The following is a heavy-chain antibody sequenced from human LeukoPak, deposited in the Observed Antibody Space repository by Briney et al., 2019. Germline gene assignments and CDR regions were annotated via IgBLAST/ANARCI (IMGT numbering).Heavy chain of an antibody. V-gene: IGHV1-2*02. CDR2: INPNSGGT. J-gene: IGHJ3*02. CDR3: AREYYYGSGSYSDDAFDI. D-gene: IGHD3-10*01. Sequence: GASVKVSCKASGYTFTGYYMHWVRQAPGQGLEWMGWINPNSGGTNYAQKFQGRVTMTRDTSISTAYMELSRLRSDDTAVYYCAREYYYGSGSYSDDAFDIWGQGTMVTVSS. CDR1: GYTFTGYY.